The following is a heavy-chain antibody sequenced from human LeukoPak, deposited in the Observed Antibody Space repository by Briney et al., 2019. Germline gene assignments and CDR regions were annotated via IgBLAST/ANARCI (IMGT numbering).Heavy chain of an antibody. V-gene: IGHV4-4*07. J-gene: IGHJ4*02. D-gene: IGHD6-6*01. CDR1: GGSISRYY. CDR3: ARGPNEYSSSYPLDY. Sequence: PSETLSLTCTVSGGSISRYYWSWLRQPAGKGLEWIGRIYTSGSTNYNPSLKSRVTMSVDTSKHQFSLKLSSVTAADTAVYYCARGPNEYSSSYPLDYWGQGTLVTVSS. CDR2: IYTSGST.